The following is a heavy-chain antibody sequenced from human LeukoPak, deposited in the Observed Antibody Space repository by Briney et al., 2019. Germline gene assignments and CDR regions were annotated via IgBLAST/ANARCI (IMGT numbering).Heavy chain of an antibody. J-gene: IGHJ4*02. CDR2: ISYDGSNK. V-gene: IGHV3-30*04. Sequence: PGGSLRLSCAASGFTFSSYAMSWVRQAPGKGLEWVAVISYDGSNKYYADSVKGRFTISRDNSKKTLYLQMNSLRAEDTAVYYCARGWDTAMYFDYWGQGTLVTVSS. CDR1: GFTFSSYA. CDR3: ARGWDTAMYFDY. D-gene: IGHD5-18*01.